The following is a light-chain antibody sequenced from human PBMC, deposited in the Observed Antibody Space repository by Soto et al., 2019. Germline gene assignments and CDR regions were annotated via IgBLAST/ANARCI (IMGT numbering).Light chain of an antibody. CDR1: QSLLQSNGNNH. CDR2: LAS. V-gene: IGKV2-28*01. J-gene: IGKJ2*01. CDR3: QQRSNWPLT. Sequence: DLVLTQSPLSLPVTPGEPASISCRSSQSLLQSNGNNHVDWYLQRPGQSPQLLLYLASSRASGVPDRFSGSGSGTEFSLEISRVEAEDVGVYYCQQRSNWPLTFGQGTKLEIK.